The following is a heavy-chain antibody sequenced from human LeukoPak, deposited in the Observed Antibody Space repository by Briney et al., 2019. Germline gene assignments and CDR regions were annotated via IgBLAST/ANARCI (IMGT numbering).Heavy chain of an antibody. CDR1: GGSINNGDYY. J-gene: IGHJ3*02. V-gene: IGHV4-39*01. CDR3: ARHPPSSSAFDI. CDR2: IYYSGST. Sequence: SETLSLTCTVSGGSINNGDYYWGWIRQSPAKGLEWIGNIYYSGSTYYNPSLKSRVTISVDTSKNQFSLKLSSVTAADTAVYYCARHPPSSSAFDIWGQGTMVTVSS.